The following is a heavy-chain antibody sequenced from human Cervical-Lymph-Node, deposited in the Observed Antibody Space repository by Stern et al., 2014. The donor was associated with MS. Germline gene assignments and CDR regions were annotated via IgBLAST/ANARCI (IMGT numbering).Heavy chain of an antibody. Sequence: VQLVESGAEVKKPGASVKVSCKVSGYTLTELSMHWVRQAPGKGLEWMGGFDPEDGETIYAQKFQGRVTRTEDTSTDTAYMGLSSLRSEDTAVYYCATGGRVGAPTYYGMDVWGQGTAVTVSS. CDR1: GYTLTELS. V-gene: IGHV1-24*01. CDR2: FDPEDGET. J-gene: IGHJ6*02. CDR3: ATGGRVGAPTYYGMDV. D-gene: IGHD1-26*01.